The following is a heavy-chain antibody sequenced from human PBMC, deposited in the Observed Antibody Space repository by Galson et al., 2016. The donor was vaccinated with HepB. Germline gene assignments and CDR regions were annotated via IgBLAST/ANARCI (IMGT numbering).Heavy chain of an antibody. CDR1: GLTFSRCD. D-gene: IGHD2-15*01. CDR2: IGTAGDT. V-gene: IGHV3-13*01. CDR3: ARGKFDCSGGTCLDYGMDV. J-gene: IGHJ6*04. Sequence: SLRLSCAASGLTFSRCDMHWVRQATGKGLEWVSAIGTAGDTYYPGSVRGRFTISRENSKNSLYLQMNSLRAGDTAVYYCARGKFDCSGGTCLDYGMDVWGKGTTVTVSS.